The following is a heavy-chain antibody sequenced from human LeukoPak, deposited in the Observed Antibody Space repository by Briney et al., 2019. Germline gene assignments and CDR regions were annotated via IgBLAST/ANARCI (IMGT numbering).Heavy chain of an antibody. CDR2: IHPEGNEK. Sequence: PGGSLTLSHALSGFTLRDFWMSWVRQAPGRGLEWVANIHPEGNEKYQVESVKGRFTISRDNAKNSLFPQMNGLRVEETAVYYCARGDAFSGDHWGQGTLVTVSS. CDR1: GFTLRDFW. CDR3: ARGDAFSGDH. J-gene: IGHJ4*02. V-gene: IGHV3-7*04.